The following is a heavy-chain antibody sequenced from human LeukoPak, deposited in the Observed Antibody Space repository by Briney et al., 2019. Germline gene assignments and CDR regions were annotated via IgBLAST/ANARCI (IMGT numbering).Heavy chain of an antibody. CDR1: GGTFSSYA. D-gene: IGHD2-2*01. Sequence: SVKVSCKASGGTFSSYAISWVRQAPGQGLEWMGRIIPILGIANYAQKFQGRVTITTDESTSTAYMELSSLRSEDTAVYYCATSPSVYCSSTSCPTYFDYWGQGTLVTVSS. J-gene: IGHJ4*02. CDR2: IIPILGIA. V-gene: IGHV1-69*04. CDR3: ATSPSVYCSSTSCPTYFDY.